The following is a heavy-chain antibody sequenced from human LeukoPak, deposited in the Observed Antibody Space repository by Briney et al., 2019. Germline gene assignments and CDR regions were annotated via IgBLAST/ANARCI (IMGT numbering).Heavy chain of an antibody. D-gene: IGHD3-22*01. CDR3: ARQLPTPQYYYDSSGYYPFDY. CDR2: INPSGGST. J-gene: IGHJ4*02. Sequence: ASVKVSCKASGYTFTSYYMHWVRQAPGQGLEWMGIINPSGGSTSYARKFQGRVTMTRDTSTSTVYMELSSLRSEDTAVYYCARQLPTPQYYYDSSGYYPFDYWGQGTLVTVSS. V-gene: IGHV1-46*01. CDR1: GYTFTSYY.